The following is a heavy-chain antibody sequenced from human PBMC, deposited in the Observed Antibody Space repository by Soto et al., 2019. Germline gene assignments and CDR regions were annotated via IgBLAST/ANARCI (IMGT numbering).Heavy chain of an antibody. J-gene: IGHJ6*03. CDR3: ARTQGFYYYYYYMDV. Sequence: SETLSLTCAVYGGSFSGYYWSWIRQPPGKGLEWIGEINHSGSTNYNPSLKSRVTISVDTSKNQFSLKLSSVTAADTAVYYCARTQGFYYYYYYMDVWGKGTTVTVSS. CDR2: INHSGST. CDR1: GGSFSGYY. V-gene: IGHV4-34*01.